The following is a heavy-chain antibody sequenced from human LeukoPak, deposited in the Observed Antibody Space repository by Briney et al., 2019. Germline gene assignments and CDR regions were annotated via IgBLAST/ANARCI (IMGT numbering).Heavy chain of an antibody. CDR2: ISVSGGSE. D-gene: IGHD3-22*01. Sequence: GGSLRLSCVVSRLTFNSNAMYWVRQAPGKGLEWVSGISVSGGSEYYADSVKGRFSVSRDNSKHTVYLQMNSLRAEDTAVYFCASHAHDYDSSGYFDSWGQGVLVTVSS. CDR1: RLTFNSNA. CDR3: ASHAHDYDSSGYFDS. J-gene: IGHJ4*02. V-gene: IGHV3-23*01.